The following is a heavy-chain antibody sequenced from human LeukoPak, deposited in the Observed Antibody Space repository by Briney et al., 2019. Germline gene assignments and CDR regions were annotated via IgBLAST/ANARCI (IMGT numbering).Heavy chain of an antibody. CDR3: ARAQFGESIDY. V-gene: IGHV4-39*07. CDR1: GVSISSGSNY. CDR2: IYSRGNT. D-gene: IGHD3-10*01. Sequence: PSETLSLTCSVSGVSISSGSNYWGWIRQPPGKTLEWIGSIYSRGNTYYNPSLKSRVIILIDTAKNHFSLKLRSVTAADTAVYYCARAQFGESIDYWGQGTLVTVSS. J-gene: IGHJ4*02.